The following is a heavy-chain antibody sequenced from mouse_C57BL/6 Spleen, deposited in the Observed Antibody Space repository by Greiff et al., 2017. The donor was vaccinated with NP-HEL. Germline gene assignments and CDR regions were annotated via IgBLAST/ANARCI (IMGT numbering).Heavy chain of an antibody. D-gene: IGHD2-3*01. J-gene: IGHJ2*01. V-gene: IGHV1-15*01. Sequence: VKLMESGAELVRPGASVTLSCKASGYTFTDYEMHWVKQTPVHGLEWIGAIDPETGGTAYNQKFKGKAILTADKSSSTAYMELRSLTSDDSAVYYCTRLGLLRDYWGQGTTLTVSS. CDR3: TRLGLLRDY. CDR1: GYTFTDYE. CDR2: IDPETGGT.